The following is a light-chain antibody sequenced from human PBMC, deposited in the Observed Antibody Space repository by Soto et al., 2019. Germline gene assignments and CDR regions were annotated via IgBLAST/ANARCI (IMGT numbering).Light chain of an antibody. J-gene: IGLJ1*01. CDR1: SSDVGNYNL. CDR3: CSYAGSNTYV. CDR2: EGS. V-gene: IGLV2-23*01. Sequence: QSALTQPASVSGSPGQSITISCTGTSSDVGNYNLVSWYPQHPGKAPKLVIYEGSKRPSGVSNRFSGFKSGNTASLTISGLQAEDEADYHCCSYAGSNTYVFGTGTKLTVL.